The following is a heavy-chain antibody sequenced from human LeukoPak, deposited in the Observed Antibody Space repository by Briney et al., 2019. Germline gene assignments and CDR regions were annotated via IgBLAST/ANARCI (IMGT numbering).Heavy chain of an antibody. V-gene: IGHV4-59*12. D-gene: IGHD2-15*01. Sequence: SETLSLTCTVSGGSISSYYWSWIRQPPGKGLEWIGYIYYSGSTNYNPSLKSRVTISVDTSKNQFSLKLSSVTAADTAVYYCARGGNCSGGSCYSDRGWFDPWGQGTLVTVSS. CDR2: IYYSGST. CDR1: GGSISSYY. CDR3: ARGGNCSGGSCYSDRGWFDP. J-gene: IGHJ5*02.